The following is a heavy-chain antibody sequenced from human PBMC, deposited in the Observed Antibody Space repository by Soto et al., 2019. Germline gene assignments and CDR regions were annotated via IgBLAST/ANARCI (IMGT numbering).Heavy chain of an antibody. D-gene: IGHD6-13*01. CDR2: IYTSGST. Sequence: SETLSLTCTVSGGSISSYYWSWIRQPAGKGLEWIGRIYTSGSTNYNPSLKGRVTMSVDTSKNQFSLKLSSVTAADTAVYYCARASGYSSSWIGVFDYWGQGTLVTVSS. CDR1: GGSISSYY. V-gene: IGHV4-4*07. CDR3: ARASGYSSSWIGVFDY. J-gene: IGHJ4*02.